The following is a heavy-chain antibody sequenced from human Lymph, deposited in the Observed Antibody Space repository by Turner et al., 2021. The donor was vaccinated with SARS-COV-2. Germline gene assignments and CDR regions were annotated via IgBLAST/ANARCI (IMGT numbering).Heavy chain of an antibody. CDR2: ISSSSSYI. Sequence: EVQLVETGGGLVKPGGSLRLSCAASGFTFSSYSMNWVRQAQGKGLEWCSYISSSSSYIDYADSVKGRFTISRDNAKNSLYLQMNSLRAEDTAVYYCARDKTMSYWGRGTLVTVSS. CDR3: ARDKTMSY. V-gene: IGHV3-21*01. D-gene: IGHD3-22*01. CDR1: GFTFSSYS. J-gene: IGHJ2*01.